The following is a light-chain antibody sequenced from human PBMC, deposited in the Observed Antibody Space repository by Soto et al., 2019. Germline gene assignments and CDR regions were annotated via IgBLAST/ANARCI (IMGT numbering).Light chain of an antibody. J-gene: IGKJ1*01. CDR1: RSVSSN. CDR2: DAS. V-gene: IGKV3D-15*01. CDR3: QQYNNWPT. Sequence: EIVMTQSPATLSVSPGERATLSCRATRSVSSNLAWYQQKPGQAPRLLIYDASTRATGIPARFSGGGSGTEFTLTISSLQSEDFALYYCQQYNNWPTFGQGTKVEIK.